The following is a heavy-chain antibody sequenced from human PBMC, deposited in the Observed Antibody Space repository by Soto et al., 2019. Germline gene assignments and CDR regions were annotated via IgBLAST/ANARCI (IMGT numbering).Heavy chain of an antibody. CDR1: GFTFSSYG. Sequence: HPGGSLRLSCAASGFTFSSYGMHWVRQAPGKGLEWVAVISYDGSNKYYAVSVKGRFTISRDNSKNTLYLQMNSLRAEDTAVYYCAKPLSANIALDYWGQGTLVTVSS. CDR2: ISYDGSNK. CDR3: AKPLSANIALDY. D-gene: IGHD5-12*01. V-gene: IGHV3-30*18. J-gene: IGHJ4*02.